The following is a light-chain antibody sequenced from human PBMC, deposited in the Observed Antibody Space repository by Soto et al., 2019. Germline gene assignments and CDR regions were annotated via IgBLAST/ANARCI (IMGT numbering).Light chain of an antibody. Sequence: EIVLTQSPGTLSLSPGERATLSCRASQSVSSSYLAWYQQKPGQPPRLLIYGASSRATGIPDRFSGSGSGTDFTLTISRLEPEDFAVYSCHQYGSSPWTFGQGTKVDIK. CDR3: HQYGSSPWT. V-gene: IGKV3-20*01. CDR1: QSVSSSY. CDR2: GAS. J-gene: IGKJ1*01.